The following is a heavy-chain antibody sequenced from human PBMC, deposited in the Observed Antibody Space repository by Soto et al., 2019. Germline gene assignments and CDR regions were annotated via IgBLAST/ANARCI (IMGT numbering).Heavy chain of an antibody. V-gene: IGHV1-18*01. J-gene: IGHJ5*02. Sequence: ASVKVSCKASGYTFTSYGISWVRQAPGQGLEWMGWISAYSGNTNYAQKLQGRVTMTTDTSTSTAYMELRSLRSDDTAVYYCARAGEDIVVVPAAMRGGNWFDPWGQGTLVTVSS. CDR1: GYTFTSYG. CDR2: ISAYSGNT. D-gene: IGHD2-2*01. CDR3: ARAGEDIVVVPAAMRGGNWFDP.